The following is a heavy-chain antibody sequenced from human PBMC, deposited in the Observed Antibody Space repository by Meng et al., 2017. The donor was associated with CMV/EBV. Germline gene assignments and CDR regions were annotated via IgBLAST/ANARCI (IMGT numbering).Heavy chain of an antibody. Sequence: QAPLQQGGAGLLQPSEALSLTWPVYGGSFSGYYWSWIRQPPGKGLEWIGEINHSGSTNYNPSLKSRVTISVDTSKNQFSLKLSSVTAADTAVYYCARGVGGWFDPWGQGTLVTVSS. CDR1: GGSFSGYY. V-gene: IGHV4-34*01. CDR2: INHSGST. D-gene: IGHD1-26*01. CDR3: ARGVGGWFDP. J-gene: IGHJ5*02.